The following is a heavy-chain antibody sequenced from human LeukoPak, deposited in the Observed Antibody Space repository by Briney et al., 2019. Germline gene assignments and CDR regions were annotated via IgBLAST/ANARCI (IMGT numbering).Heavy chain of an antibody. CDR3: ARESGYDPYYHFGMDV. D-gene: IGHD5-12*01. J-gene: IGHJ6*02. Sequence: GGSLRVSCAASGFTFSRNGMHWVRQAPGKGLEWVAIIWYDGSNKYYGDSVKGRFTISRDNSKNTLYLQMNSLRAEDTAVYYCARESGYDPYYHFGMDVWGRGTTVTVSS. V-gene: IGHV3-33*01. CDR2: IWYDGSNK. CDR1: GFTFSRNG.